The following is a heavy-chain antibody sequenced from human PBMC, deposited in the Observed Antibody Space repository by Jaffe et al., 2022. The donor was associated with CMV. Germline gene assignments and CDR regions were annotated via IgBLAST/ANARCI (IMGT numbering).Heavy chain of an antibody. Sequence: EVQLVESGGGLVKPGGSLRLSCAASGFTFSSYSMNWVRQAPGKGLEWVSSISSSSSYIYYADSVKGRFTISRDNAKNSLYLQMNSLRAEDTAVYYCARDRWELLYGMDVWGQGTTVTVSS. CDR2: ISSSSSYI. CDR3: ARDRWELLYGMDV. V-gene: IGHV3-21*01. D-gene: IGHD1-26*01. CDR1: GFTFSSYS. J-gene: IGHJ6*02.